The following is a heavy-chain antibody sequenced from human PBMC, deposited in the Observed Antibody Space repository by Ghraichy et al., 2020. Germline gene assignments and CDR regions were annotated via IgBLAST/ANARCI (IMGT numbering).Heavy chain of an antibody. V-gene: IGHV1-18*01. CDR3: ARDGKSGYDFSPSRRPYGMDV. D-gene: IGHD5-12*01. J-gene: IGHJ6*02. Sequence: ASVKVSCKASGYTFTSYGISWVRQAPGQGLEWMGWISAYNGNTNYAQKLQGRVTMTTDTSTSTAYMELRSLRSDDTAVYYCARDGKSGYDFSPSRRPYGMDVWGQGTTVTVSS. CDR2: ISAYNGNT. CDR1: GYTFTSYG.